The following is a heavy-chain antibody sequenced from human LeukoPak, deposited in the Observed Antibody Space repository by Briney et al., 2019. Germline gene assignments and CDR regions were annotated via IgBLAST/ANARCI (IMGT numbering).Heavy chain of an antibody. D-gene: IGHD3/OR15-3a*01. CDR3: ARGGLNTPDY. V-gene: IGHV3-30*02. CDR2: IRYDGSNE. J-gene: IGHJ4*02. Sequence: PGGSLRLSCAASGFIFSNYDMHWVRQAPGKGLEWVAFIRYDGSNEYYADSVKGRFTISRDNSKNTLYVQMNSLRAEDTAVYYCARGGLNTPDYWGQGTLVTVSS. CDR1: GFIFSNYD.